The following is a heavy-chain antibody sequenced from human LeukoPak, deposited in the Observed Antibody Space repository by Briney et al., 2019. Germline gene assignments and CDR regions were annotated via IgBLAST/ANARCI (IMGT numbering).Heavy chain of an antibody. J-gene: IGHJ4*02. CDR2: ISAYNGNT. D-gene: IGHD6-13*01. Sequence: ASVKVSCKASGYSFTSYGISWVRQAPGQGLEWMGWISAYNGNTNYAQKLQGRVTMTTDTSTSTAYMELRSLRSDDTAVYYCARDIAAASPLDYWGQGTLVTVSS. CDR1: GYSFTSYG. CDR3: ARDIAAASPLDY. V-gene: IGHV1-18*01.